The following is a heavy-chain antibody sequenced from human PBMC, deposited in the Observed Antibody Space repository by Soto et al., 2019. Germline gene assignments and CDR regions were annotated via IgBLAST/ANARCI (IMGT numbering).Heavy chain of an antibody. D-gene: IGHD3-22*01. CDR1: GFSVTSYL. J-gene: IGHJ6*02. CDR3: ANDSSGSYYYGMDV. CDR2: IYPGDSDT. Sequence: PRGAVKSSCEGSGFSVTSYLIGCVRQMPGKGLEWMGIIYPGDSDTRYSPSFQGQVTISADKSISTAYLQWSSLKASDTAMYYCANDSSGSYYYGMDVWAQRTTVTVSS. V-gene: IGHV5-51*01.